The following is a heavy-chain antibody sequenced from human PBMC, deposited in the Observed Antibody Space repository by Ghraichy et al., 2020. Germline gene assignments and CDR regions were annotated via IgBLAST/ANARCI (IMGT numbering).Heavy chain of an antibody. CDR2: ISAYNGNT. CDR1: GYTFTNYA. D-gene: IGHD5-18*01. J-gene: IGHJ6*02. Sequence: ASVKVSCKTSGYTFTNYATSWVRQAPGQGLEWMGWISAYNGNTNYAQRLQGRVTMTTDTSTGTAYMELRSLRSDDTAVYYCARTEHSWLLADVWGQGTTVTVSS. V-gene: IGHV1-18*01. CDR3: ARTEHSWLLADV.